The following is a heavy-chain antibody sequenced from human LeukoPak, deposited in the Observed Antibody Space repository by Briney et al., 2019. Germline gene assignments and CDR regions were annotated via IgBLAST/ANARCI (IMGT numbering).Heavy chain of an antibody. CDR1: GGSISSGDYY. CDR2: IYYSGST. J-gene: IGHJ3*02. V-gene: IGHV4-30-4*08. D-gene: IGHD2-21*01. Sequence: SETLSLTCTVSGGSISSGDYYWSWIRQPPGKGLEWIGYIYYSGSTYYNPSLKSRVTISVDTSKNQFSLKLSSVTAADTAVYYCARALYVVVAFDIWGQGTMVTVSS. CDR3: ARALYVVVAFDI.